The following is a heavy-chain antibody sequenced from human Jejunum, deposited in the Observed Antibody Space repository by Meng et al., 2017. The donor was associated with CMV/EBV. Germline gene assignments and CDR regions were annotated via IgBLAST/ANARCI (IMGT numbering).Heavy chain of an antibody. CDR1: GGSISGYY. Sequence: SLPCTVSGGSISGYYWSWIRQPPGKGLEWVGYIYYTGGTNYNPSLESRASIALDRSKNQISLKLTSVTAADTAVYYCARVRGGFDPWGQGTLVTVSS. CDR3: ARVRGGFDP. CDR2: IYYTGGT. V-gene: IGHV4-59*01. J-gene: IGHJ5*02.